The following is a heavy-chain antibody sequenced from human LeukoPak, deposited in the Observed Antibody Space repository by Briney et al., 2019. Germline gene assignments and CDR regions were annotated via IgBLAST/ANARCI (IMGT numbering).Heavy chain of an antibody. D-gene: IGHD2-2*01. CDR1: GFTFSSYW. Sequence: GGSLRLSCTASGFTFSSYWMSWVRQAPGKGLEWVATIRQDGSENHCVDSVNGRFTVSRDNAKNSLYLQLNSLRAEDTALYYCARGCGSANCPYFFDSWGQGTLVTVSS. J-gene: IGHJ4*02. V-gene: IGHV3-7*04. CDR2: IRQDGSEN. CDR3: ARGCGSANCPYFFDS.